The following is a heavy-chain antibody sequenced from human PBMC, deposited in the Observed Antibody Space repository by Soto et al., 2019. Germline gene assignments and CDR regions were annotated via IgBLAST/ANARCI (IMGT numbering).Heavy chain of an antibody. J-gene: IGHJ6*03. CDR2: ISWNSGSI. CDR1: GFTFDDYA. Sequence: GGSLRLSCAASGFTFDDYAMHWVRQAPGKGLEWVSGISWNSGSIGYADSVKGRLTISRDNAKNSLYLQMNSLRAEDTALYYCAKDMGGSSSYYYYYYMDVWGKGTTVTVSS. D-gene: IGHD2-15*01. CDR3: AKDMGGSSSYYYYYYMDV. V-gene: IGHV3-9*01.